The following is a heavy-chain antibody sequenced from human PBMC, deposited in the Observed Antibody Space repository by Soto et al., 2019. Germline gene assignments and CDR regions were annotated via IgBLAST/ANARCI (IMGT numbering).Heavy chain of an antibody. CDR3: ARVYSSGWYPGTNWFDP. CDR2: IYYSGST. J-gene: IGHJ5*02. CDR1: GGSISSYY. V-gene: IGHV4-59*01. Sequence: SETLSLTCTVSGGSISSYYWSWIRQPPGKGLEWIGYIYYSGSTNYNPSLKSRVTISVDTSKNQFSLKLSSVTAADTAVYYCARVYSSGWYPGTNWFDPWGQGTLVTVSS. D-gene: IGHD6-19*01.